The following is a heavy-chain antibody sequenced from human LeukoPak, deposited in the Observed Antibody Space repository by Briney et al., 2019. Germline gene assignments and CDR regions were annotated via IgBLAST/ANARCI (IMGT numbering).Heavy chain of an antibody. CDR1: GFTFSSYA. J-gene: IGHJ4*02. V-gene: IGHV3-33*07. CDR3: ARGGICFDY. Sequence: GGSLRLSCAASGFTFSSYAMWWVRQAPGKGLEWVAVIEYDGSYKYYADSVKGRFTISRDNSKNTLYLQMNSLRAEDTAVYYCARGGICFDYWGQGTLVTVSS. D-gene: IGHD1-26*01. CDR2: IEYDGSYK.